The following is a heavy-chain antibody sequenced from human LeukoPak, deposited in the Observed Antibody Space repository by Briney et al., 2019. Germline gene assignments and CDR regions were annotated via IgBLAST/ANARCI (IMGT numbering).Heavy chain of an antibody. CDR2: IYHSGTT. CDR3: GGRIAATGTPFDY. V-gene: IGHV4-4*02. D-gene: IGHD6-13*01. CDR1: GGSIISSNW. Sequence: SGTLSLTCAVSGGSIISSNWWSWVRQPPGKGLEWIGEIYHSGTTNYIPSLKSRVTISVDKSKNRFSLKLTSVTAADTAVYYCGGRIAATGTPFDYWGQGTVVTVSS. J-gene: IGHJ4*02.